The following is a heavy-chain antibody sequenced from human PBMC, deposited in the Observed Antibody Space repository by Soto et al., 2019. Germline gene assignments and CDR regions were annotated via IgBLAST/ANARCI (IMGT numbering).Heavy chain of an antibody. CDR2: ISSSGSTI. CDR3: ARDRRVAGTRWFDP. V-gene: IGHV3-48*03. Sequence: EVQLVESGGGLVQPGGSLRLSCAASGFTFSSYEMNWVRQAPGKGLDWVSYISSSGSTIYYADSVKGRFTISRDNAKNSLYLQMNSLRAEDTAVYYCARDRRVAGTRWFDPWGHGTLVTVSS. J-gene: IGHJ5*02. CDR1: GFTFSSYE. D-gene: IGHD6-19*01.